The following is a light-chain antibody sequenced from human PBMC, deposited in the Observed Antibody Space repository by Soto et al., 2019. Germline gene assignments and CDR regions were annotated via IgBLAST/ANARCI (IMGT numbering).Light chain of an antibody. J-gene: IGKJ1*01. CDR1: QTISSW. CDR2: KAS. Sequence: DIQMTQSPSTLSGSVGDRVTITCRASQTISSWLAWYQQKPGKAPKLLIYKASTLKSGVPSRFSGSGFGTEFTLTISGLQPEDSAVYYCQQYNKWPRTFGQGTKVDIK. CDR3: QQYNKWPRT. V-gene: IGKV1-5*03.